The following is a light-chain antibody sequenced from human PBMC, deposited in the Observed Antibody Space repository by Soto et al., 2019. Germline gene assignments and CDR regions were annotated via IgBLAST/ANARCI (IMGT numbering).Light chain of an antibody. J-gene: IGKJ5*01. CDR2: GAS. V-gene: IGKV3-11*01. CDR1: QSINSF. CDR3: QQRSNWPPIT. Sequence: EIVLTQCPGTLSLAPGEGATLACRASQSINSFLAWYQQRRGQAHRLLIHGASNRATGIPDRFSGSGSGTDFNLTICSLEPEDFAVYYCQQRSNWPPITFGPGTRLEI.